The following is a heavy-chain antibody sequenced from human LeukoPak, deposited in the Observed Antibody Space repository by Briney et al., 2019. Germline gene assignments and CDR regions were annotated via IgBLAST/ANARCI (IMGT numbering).Heavy chain of an antibody. CDR1: GFTFSSYA. V-gene: IGHV3-30-3*01. J-gene: IGHJ4*02. CDR3: AKDRGWQYADYETVAVEH. Sequence: GRSLRLSCAASGFTFSSYAMHWVRQAPGKGLEWVAVISYDGSNKYYADSVKGRFTISRDNSKNTLYLQMNSLRAEDTAVYYCAKDRGWQYADYETVAVEHWGQGTLVTVSS. D-gene: IGHD4-17*01. CDR2: ISYDGSNK.